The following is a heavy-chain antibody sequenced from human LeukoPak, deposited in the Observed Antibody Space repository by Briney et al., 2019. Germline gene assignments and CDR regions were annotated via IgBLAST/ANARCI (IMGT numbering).Heavy chain of an antibody. J-gene: IGHJ4*02. CDR2: IYYSGST. Sequence: SETLSLTCTVSGGSISSSSYYWSWIRQHPGKGLEWIGYIYYSGSTYYNPSLKSRVTISVDTSKNQFSLKLSSVTAADTAVYYCARARDDYYDSGGSFDYWGQGTLVTVSS. V-gene: IGHV4-31*03. CDR1: GGSISSSSYY. CDR3: ARARDDYYDSGGSFDY. D-gene: IGHD3-22*01.